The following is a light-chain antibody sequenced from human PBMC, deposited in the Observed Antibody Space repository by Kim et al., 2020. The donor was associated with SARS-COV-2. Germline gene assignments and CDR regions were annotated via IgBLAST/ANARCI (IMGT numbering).Light chain of an antibody. J-gene: IGLJ2*01. CDR2: DVT. Sequence: QSALTQPRSVSGSPGQSVTISCTGTSSDVSSYNYVSWYQQHPGKAPKLIIYDVTKRPSGVPDRFSGSKSGNTASLTISGLQAEDEADYYCCSYAGSVVFGGGTQLTVL. CDR1: SSDVSSYNY. CDR3: CSYAGSVV. V-gene: IGLV2-11*01.